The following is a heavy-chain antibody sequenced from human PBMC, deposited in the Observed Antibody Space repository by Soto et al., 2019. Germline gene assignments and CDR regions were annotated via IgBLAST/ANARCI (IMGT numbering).Heavy chain of an antibody. Sequence: GGSLRLSCAASGFSFRSYSMNRVRQAPGEGLEWISYISSCSSTIYYADSVKGRFTISRDNAKNSLYLQMNSLRDEDTAVYYCARVGFGLTGTTLMDVWGQGTTVNVS. V-gene: IGHV3-48*02. CDR1: GFSFRSYS. D-gene: IGHD1-7*01. J-gene: IGHJ6*02. CDR3: ARVGFGLTGTTLMDV. CDR2: ISSCSSTI.